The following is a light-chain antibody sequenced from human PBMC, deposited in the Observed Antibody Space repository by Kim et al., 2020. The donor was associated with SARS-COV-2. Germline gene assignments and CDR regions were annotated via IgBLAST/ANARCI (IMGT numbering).Light chain of an antibody. CDR2: DVS. J-gene: IGLJ1*01. CDR3: SSYTGDSTLV. V-gene: IGLV2-14*03. Sequence: QSTAISCPGRNRDVSGFNFVPWYQPPPGHAPNLMIYDVSNGRSGIPIRFSGSKSANTASLTISVLQAEDESDYYCSSYTGDSTLVFGTGTKVTVL. CDR1: NRDVSGFNF.